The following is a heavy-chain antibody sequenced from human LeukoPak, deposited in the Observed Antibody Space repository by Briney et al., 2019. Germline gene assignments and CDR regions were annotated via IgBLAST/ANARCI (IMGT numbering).Heavy chain of an antibody. J-gene: IGHJ6*03. Sequence: ASVKVSCKASGYTFTGYYMHWVRQAPGQGLEWMGWINPNSGGTDYAQKFQGRVTMTRDTSISTAYMELSRLRSDDTAVYYCARDGVTMIVVVTPDYYMDVWGKGTTVTVSS. V-gene: IGHV1-2*02. CDR1: GYTFTGYY. D-gene: IGHD3-22*01. CDR3: ARDGVTMIVVVTPDYYMDV. CDR2: INPNSGGT.